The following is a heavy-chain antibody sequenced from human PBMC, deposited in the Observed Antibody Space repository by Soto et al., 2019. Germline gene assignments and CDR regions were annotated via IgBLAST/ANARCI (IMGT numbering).Heavy chain of an antibody. CDR3: ARGGIAAAGAFDY. CDR2: IIPIFGTA. D-gene: IGHD6-13*01. Sequence: ASLKVSCKASGGTFSSYAISWVRQAPGQGLEWMGGIIPIFGTANYAQKFQGRVTITADESTSTAYMELSSLRSEDTAVYYCARGGIAAAGAFDYWGQGTLVTVSS. CDR1: GGTFSSYA. J-gene: IGHJ4*02. V-gene: IGHV1-69*13.